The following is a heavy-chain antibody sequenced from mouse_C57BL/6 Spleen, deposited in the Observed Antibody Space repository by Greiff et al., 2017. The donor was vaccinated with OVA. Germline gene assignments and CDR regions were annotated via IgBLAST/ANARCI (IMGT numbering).Heavy chain of an antibody. V-gene: IGHV5-17*01. J-gene: IGHJ4*01. Sequence: EVKLVESGGGLVKPGGSLKLSCAASGFTFSDYGMHWVRQAPEKGLEWVAYISSGSSTIYYADTVKGRFTIARDNAKNTLFLQMTSLRSEDTAMYYCLKDAMDYWGQGTSVTVSS. CDR2: ISSGSSTI. CDR3: LKDAMDY. CDR1: GFTFSDYG.